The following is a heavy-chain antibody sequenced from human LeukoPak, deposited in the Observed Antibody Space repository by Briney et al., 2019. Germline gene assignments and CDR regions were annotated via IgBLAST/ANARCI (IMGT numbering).Heavy chain of an antibody. CDR3: ARGTGVVVTGYFDY. D-gene: IGHD2-21*02. Sequence: GGSLRLSCAASGFTFSSYSRNWVRQAPGKGLEWVSSISSSSSYIYYADSVKGRFTISRDNAKNSLYLQMNSLRAEDTAVYYCARGTGVVVTGYFDYWGQGTLVTVSS. CDR2: ISSSSSYI. V-gene: IGHV3-21*01. J-gene: IGHJ4*02. CDR1: GFTFSSYS.